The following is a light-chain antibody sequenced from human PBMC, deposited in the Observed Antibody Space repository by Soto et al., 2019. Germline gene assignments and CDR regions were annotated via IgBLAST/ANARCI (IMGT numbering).Light chain of an antibody. V-gene: IGKV1-9*01. CDR3: HQLNSYPST. Sequence: DIQLTQSPSFLSASVGDRVTITCRASQGISSYLAWYQQKPGKAPKLLIYAASTLQSGVPSRFSGSGSGTEFTLTISSLQPDDFVTYYCHQLNSYPSTFGGGTKVEIK. CDR2: AAS. J-gene: IGKJ4*01. CDR1: QGISSY.